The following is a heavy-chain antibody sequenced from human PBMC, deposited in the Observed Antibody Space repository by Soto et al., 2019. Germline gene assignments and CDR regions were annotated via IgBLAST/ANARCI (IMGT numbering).Heavy chain of an antibody. Sequence: PSETLSLTCTVSGGSISSYYWSWVRQPAGKGLEWIGRIYTSGSTNYNPSLKSRVTMSVDTSKNQFSLKLSSVTAADTAVYYCAREGDFWSGYRNNWFDPWGQGTLVTVSS. D-gene: IGHD3-3*01. CDR1: GGSISSYY. V-gene: IGHV4-4*07. J-gene: IGHJ5*02. CDR2: IYTSGST. CDR3: AREGDFWSGYRNNWFDP.